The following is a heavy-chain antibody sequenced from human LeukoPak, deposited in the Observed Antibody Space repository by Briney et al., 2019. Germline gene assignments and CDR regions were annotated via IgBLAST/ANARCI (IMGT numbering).Heavy chain of an antibody. CDR1: GYTLTELS. Sequence: ASVKLSCKVSGYTLTELSMHWVRQAPGKGLEWMGGFDPEDGETIYAQKFQGRVTITADESTSTAYMELSNLRSEDTAVYYCARDIAAAGTFWFDPWGQGTLVTVSS. D-gene: IGHD6-13*01. J-gene: IGHJ5*02. CDR3: ARDIAAAGTFWFDP. CDR2: FDPEDGET. V-gene: IGHV1-24*01.